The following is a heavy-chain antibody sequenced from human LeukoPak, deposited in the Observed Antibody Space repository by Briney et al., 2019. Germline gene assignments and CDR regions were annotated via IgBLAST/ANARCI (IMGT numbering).Heavy chain of an antibody. CDR3: ARDDGYNALYYYYMDV. V-gene: IGHV1-2*02. J-gene: IGHJ6*03. CDR2: INPNSGGT. CDR1: GYTFSGYY. Sequence: ASVKVSCKASGYTFSGYYMHWVRQAPGQGLEWMGWINPNSGGTDYAQKFQGRVTMPRDTSLSTAYMELSRLRSDDTAVYYCARDDGYNALYYYYMDVWGKGTTVTVSS. D-gene: IGHD5-24*01.